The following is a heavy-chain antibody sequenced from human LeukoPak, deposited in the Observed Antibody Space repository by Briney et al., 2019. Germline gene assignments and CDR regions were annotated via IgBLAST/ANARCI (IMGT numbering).Heavy chain of an antibody. V-gene: IGHV4-59*01. D-gene: IGHD3-10*01. CDR2: IYYSGST. J-gene: IGHJ5*02. CDR3: ARDMWFGELFHWFDP. CDR1: GGSISSYY. Sequence: PSETLSLTCTVSGGSISSYYWSWIRQPPGKGLEWIGYIYYSGSTNYNPSPKSRVTISVDTSKNQFSLKLSSVTAADTAVYYCARDMWFGELFHWFDPWGQGTLVTVSS.